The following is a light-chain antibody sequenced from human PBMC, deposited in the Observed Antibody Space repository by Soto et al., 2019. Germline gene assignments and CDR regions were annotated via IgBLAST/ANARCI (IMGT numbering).Light chain of an antibody. CDR1: QNISSW. CDR2: DAS. V-gene: IGKV1-5*01. J-gene: IGKJ1*01. Sequence: DIQMTQSPSALSASVGDGVTITCRASQNISSWLAWYQQKAGKAPKSLIYDASSLESGVPSRMSGSGSGTEFTLTITNLQPDDSATYYCQHYKAFSPWTFGQGTKVDIK. CDR3: QHYKAFSPWT.